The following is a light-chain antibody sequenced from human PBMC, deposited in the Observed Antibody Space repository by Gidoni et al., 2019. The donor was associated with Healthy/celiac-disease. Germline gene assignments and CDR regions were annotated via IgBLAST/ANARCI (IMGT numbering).Light chain of an antibody. CDR2: DAS. V-gene: IGKV1-33*01. CDR3: QQYDNLPLT. J-gene: IGKJ4*01. Sequence: DIQMTQSPSSLSASVGDRVTITCQASQDISNYLNWYQQQPGKAPKLLIYDASNLETGVPSRFSVSVSGTDFTFTISSLQPEDIATYYCQQYDNLPLTFGGGTKVEIK. CDR1: QDISNY.